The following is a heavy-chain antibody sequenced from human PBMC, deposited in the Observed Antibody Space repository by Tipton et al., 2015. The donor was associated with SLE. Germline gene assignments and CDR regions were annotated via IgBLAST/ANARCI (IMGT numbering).Heavy chain of an antibody. CDR1: GGSISNGDYY. CDR2: IHYSGNA. Sequence: TLSLTCIVSGGSISNGDYYWSWIRQHPGKGLEWIAYIHYSGNAYYNPSLKSRVTISVDTSKNQFSLKLSSVTAADTAVYYCAREASDYYDSSGFQYYFDYWGQGTLVTVSS. D-gene: IGHD3-22*01. J-gene: IGHJ4*02. CDR3: AREASDYYDSSGFQYYFDY. V-gene: IGHV4-30-4*08.